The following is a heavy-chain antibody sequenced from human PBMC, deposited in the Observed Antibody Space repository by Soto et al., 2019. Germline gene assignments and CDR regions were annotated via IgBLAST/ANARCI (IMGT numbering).Heavy chain of an antibody. Sequence: SETLSLTCTVSGGSISYYYWRWIRQPPGKGLEWIGDIYYSGSTKYNPSLKSRVTISVDTSKNQFSLKLSSVTAADTAVYYCARLYDSDSHHGMDVWGQGTTVTVSS. CDR2: IYYSGST. CDR3: ARLYDSDSHHGMDV. D-gene: IGHD3-22*01. J-gene: IGHJ6*02. CDR1: GGSISYYY. V-gene: IGHV4-59*08.